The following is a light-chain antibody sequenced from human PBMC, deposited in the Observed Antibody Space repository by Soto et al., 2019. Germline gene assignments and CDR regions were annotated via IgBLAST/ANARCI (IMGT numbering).Light chain of an antibody. CDR1: QSVNSNY. CDR2: GAS. Sequence: IVLTQSPGTLSLSPGERATLSCRASQSVNSNYLAWYQQKSGQAPRQLIYGASSRATGIPDRFSGRGSGTDFTLTISRLEPEDFAVYYCHEYGSCTRYTCGQGTKLEIK. CDR3: HEYGSCTRYT. V-gene: IGKV3-20*01. J-gene: IGKJ2*01.